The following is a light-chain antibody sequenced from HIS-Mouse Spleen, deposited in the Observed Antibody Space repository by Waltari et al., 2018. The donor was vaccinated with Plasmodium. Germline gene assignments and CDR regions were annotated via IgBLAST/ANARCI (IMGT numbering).Light chain of an antibody. J-gene: IGKJ2*01. CDR2: AAS. Sequence: AIQMTQSPSSLYASVGDRVTITCRASQGIRNDLGWYQQKPGKAPKLLISAASSLQSGVPSRFSGSGSGTDFTLTISSLQPEDFATYYCLQDYNYPYTFGQGTKLEIK. CDR3: LQDYNYPYT. V-gene: IGKV1-6*01. CDR1: QGIRND.